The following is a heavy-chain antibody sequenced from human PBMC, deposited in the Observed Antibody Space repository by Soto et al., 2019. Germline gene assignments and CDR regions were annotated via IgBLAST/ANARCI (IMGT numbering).Heavy chain of an antibody. CDR1: GFIFSHFA. CDR2: IGGAGDDI. CDR3: AKDAIPRNGVWDYLDF. J-gene: IGHJ4*02. V-gene: IGHV3-23*01. D-gene: IGHD2-21*01. Sequence: LESGGDLVQPGGSLRLSCEPSGFIFSHFAMSWVRQAPGKGLEWVSGIGGAGDDINYADSVKGRFTISRDNSKNTLYLQLSSLKAEDTAVYYCAKDAIPRNGVWDYLDFGGQGTLVTVSS.